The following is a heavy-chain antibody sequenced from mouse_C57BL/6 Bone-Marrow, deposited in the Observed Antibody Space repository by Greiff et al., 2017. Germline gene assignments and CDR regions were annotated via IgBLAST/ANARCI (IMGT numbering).Heavy chain of an antibody. CDR1: GYTFTGYW. CDR3: ASSRNYVAMDY. J-gene: IGHJ4*01. Sequence: VQGVESGAELMKPGASVKLSCKAPGYTFTGYWIEWVKQRPGHGLEWIGEILPGSGSTNYNEKFNGKATFTADTSSNTADMQLSSLTTEDSAIYDCASSRNYVAMDYWGQGTSVTVSS. V-gene: IGHV1-9*01. D-gene: IGHD2-1*01. CDR2: ILPGSGST.